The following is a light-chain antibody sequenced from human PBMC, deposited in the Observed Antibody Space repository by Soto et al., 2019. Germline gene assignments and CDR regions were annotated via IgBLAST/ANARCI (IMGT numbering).Light chain of an antibody. Sequence: QSVLTQPASVSGSPGQSITISCTGTTSDVGRYNYVSWHQQHPGKAPKLLIFDVSNRPSGVSDRFSGSESGNTASLTISGLQAEDEADYYCNSYTTGTTWVFGGGTKLTVL. J-gene: IGLJ3*02. CDR2: DVS. CDR1: TSDVGRYNY. V-gene: IGLV2-14*01. CDR3: NSYTTGTTWV.